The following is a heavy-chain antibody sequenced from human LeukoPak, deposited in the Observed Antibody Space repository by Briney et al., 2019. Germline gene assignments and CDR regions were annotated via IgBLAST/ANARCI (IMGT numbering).Heavy chain of an antibody. Sequence: SETLSLTCTVSGYSISSGYYWGWIRQPPGKGLEWIGSIYHSRSTYYNPSLKSRVVISVDTPNHQLSLKLSSVPAADTAVYYCARAFGDTTIFGVANNWFDPWGQGTLLIVS. V-gene: IGHV4-38-2*02. CDR1: GYSISSGYY. CDR3: ARAFGDTTIFGVANNWFDP. J-gene: IGHJ5*02. D-gene: IGHD3-3*01. CDR2: IYHSRST.